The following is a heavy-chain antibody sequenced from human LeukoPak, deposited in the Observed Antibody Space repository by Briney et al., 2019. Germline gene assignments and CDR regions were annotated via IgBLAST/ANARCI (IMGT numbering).Heavy chain of an antibody. Sequence: GASVKVSCKASGGTFSSYAICWVRQAPGQGLEWMGGIIPIFGTANYAQKFQGRVTITTDESTSTAYMELSSLRSEDTAVYYCARNPVAAVVVPAAPDLWYYYYYMDVWGKGTTVTVSS. D-gene: IGHD2-2*01. CDR3: ARNPVAAVVVPAAPDLWYYYYYMDV. CDR1: GGTFSSYA. CDR2: IIPIFGTA. V-gene: IGHV1-69*05. J-gene: IGHJ6*03.